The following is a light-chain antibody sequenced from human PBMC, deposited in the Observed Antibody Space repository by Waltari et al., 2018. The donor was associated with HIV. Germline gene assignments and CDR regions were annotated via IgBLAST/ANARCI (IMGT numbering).Light chain of an antibody. Sequence: QSVLTQPPSVSAAPGQKVTISCSGSSSNIGNNYVSWSQQLPGTAPKLLIYENNKRPSGIPDRFSGSKSDTSATLGITGLQTGDEADYYCGTWDSSLSVGGVFGGGTKLTVL. V-gene: IGLV1-51*02. J-gene: IGLJ2*01. CDR3: GTWDSSLSVGGV. CDR2: ENN. CDR1: SSNIGNNY.